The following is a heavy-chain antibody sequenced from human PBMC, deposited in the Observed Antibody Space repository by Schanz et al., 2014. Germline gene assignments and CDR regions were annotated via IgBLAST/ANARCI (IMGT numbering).Heavy chain of an antibody. D-gene: IGHD1-1*01. V-gene: IGHV3-23*04. J-gene: IGHJ4*02. CDR3: ARDRRNADLDY. CDR1: TFTFSSDW. Sequence: EVQLVESGGGLVQPGGSLRLSCAASTFTFSSDWMSWVRQAPGKGLEWVSAISGGGGTTYYADSVKGRFTISRDNSKNTLYLQMNSLRAEDTAVYYCARDRRNADLDYWGQGTLVTVSS. CDR2: ISGGGGTT.